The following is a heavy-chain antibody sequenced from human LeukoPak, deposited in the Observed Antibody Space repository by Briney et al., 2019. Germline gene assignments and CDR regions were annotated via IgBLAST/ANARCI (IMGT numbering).Heavy chain of an antibody. CDR3: AREGCSSTSCNHEEFDY. CDR2: ISTYNGNT. V-gene: IGHV1-18*01. J-gene: IGHJ4*02. D-gene: IGHD2-2*01. CDR1: GYTFTSYG. Sequence: ASVKVSCKASGYTFTSYGVSWMRQAPGQGLEWMGRISTYNGNTNYAQKLQGRVTMTTDTSTNTAYMELRSLSSEDTAVYYCAREGCSSTSCNHEEFDYWGQGTLVTVSS.